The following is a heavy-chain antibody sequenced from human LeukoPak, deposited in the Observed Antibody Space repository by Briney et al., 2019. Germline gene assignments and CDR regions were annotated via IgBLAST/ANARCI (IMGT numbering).Heavy chain of an antibody. CDR2: ITSSSSYK. Sequence: GGSLRLSCAAPGFTFSNYNMNWVRQAPGKGLEWISSITSSSSYKFYADSVKGRFTISRDNAKNTLYLQMNSLRAEDTAVYYCAKVVTPPYFDYWGQGTLVTVSS. CDR1: GFTFSNYN. J-gene: IGHJ4*02. CDR3: AKVVTPPYFDY. V-gene: IGHV3-21*01. D-gene: IGHD5-18*01.